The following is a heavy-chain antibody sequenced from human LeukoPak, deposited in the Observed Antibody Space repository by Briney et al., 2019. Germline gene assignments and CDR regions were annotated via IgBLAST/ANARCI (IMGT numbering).Heavy chain of an antibody. D-gene: IGHD3-9*01. CDR3: AKGPKYYDILTGPEYFQH. CDR2: ISGSGGST. Sequence: GASLRLSCAASGFTFSSYAMSWVRQAPGKGLEWVSAISGSGGSTYYAGSVKGRFTISRDNSKNTLYLQMNSLRAEDTAVYYCAKGPKYYDILTGPEYFQHWGQGTLVTVSS. CDR1: GFTFSSYA. J-gene: IGHJ1*01. V-gene: IGHV3-23*01.